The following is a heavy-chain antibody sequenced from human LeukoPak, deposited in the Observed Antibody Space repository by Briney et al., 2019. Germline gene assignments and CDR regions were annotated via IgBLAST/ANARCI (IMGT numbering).Heavy chain of an antibody. J-gene: IGHJ3*02. CDR3: AKRPYYGFDI. D-gene: IGHD2-21*01. Sequence: GGSLRLSCVASGLTFSNYWLTWVRQAPGKGLEWVANINRDGSEKYYVDSVKGRFTISRDNSKNMLYLQMNSLRAEDTAVYYCAKRPYYGFDIWGQGTVVTVSS. CDR2: INRDGSEK. V-gene: IGHV3-7*05. CDR1: GLTFSNYW.